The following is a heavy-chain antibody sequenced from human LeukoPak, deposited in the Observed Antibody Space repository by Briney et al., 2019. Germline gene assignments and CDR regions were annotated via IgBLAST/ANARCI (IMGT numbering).Heavy chain of an antibody. D-gene: IGHD3-3*01. J-gene: IGHJ4*02. V-gene: IGHV3-21*01. CDR1: GFTFSSYS. Sequence: GGSLRLSCAASGFTFSSYSMNWVRQAPGKGLEWVSSISSSSSYIYYADSVKGRFTISRDNAKNSLYLQMNSLRAEDTAVYYCARVAGRQYDFWSGYYQNWGQGTLVTVSS. CDR3: ARVAGRQYDFWSGYYQN. CDR2: ISSSSSYI.